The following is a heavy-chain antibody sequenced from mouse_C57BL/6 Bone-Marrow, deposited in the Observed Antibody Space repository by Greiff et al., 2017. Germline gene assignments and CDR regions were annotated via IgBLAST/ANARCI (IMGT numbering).Heavy chain of an antibody. Sequence: VKLVESGPGLVAPSQSLSITCTVSGFSLTSYGVSWVRQPPGKGLEWLGVIWGAGSTNYHSALISRLSISKDNPKSQVFLKLNSVQTDDTATYYCTKKGIYYDYDAFYYYAMDYWGQGTSVTVSS. CDR3: TKKGIYYDYDAFYYYAMDY. V-gene: IGHV2-3*01. CDR2: IWGAGST. CDR1: GFSLTSYG. J-gene: IGHJ4*01. D-gene: IGHD2-4*01.